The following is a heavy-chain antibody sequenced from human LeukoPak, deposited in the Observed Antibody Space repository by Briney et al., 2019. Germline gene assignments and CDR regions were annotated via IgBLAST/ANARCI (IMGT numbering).Heavy chain of an antibody. CDR3: AKGLGVRGPYYYGMDV. J-gene: IGHJ6*02. Sequence: GGSLRLSCAASGFTFSSYAMHWVRQAPGKGLEWVAVISYDGSNKYYADSVKGRFTISRDNSKNTLYLQMNSLRAEDTAVYYCAKGLGVRGPYYYGMDVWGQGTTVTVSS. CDR2: ISYDGSNK. V-gene: IGHV3-30-3*01. CDR1: GFTFSSYA. D-gene: IGHD3-10*01.